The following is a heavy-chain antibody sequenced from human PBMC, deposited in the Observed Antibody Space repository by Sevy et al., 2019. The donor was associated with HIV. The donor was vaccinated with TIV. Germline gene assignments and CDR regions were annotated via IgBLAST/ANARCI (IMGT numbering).Heavy chain of an antibody. CDR3: VRDSPPYTSTFSSSYV. CDR2: INQDGSAK. Sequence: GGSLRLSCAASEFNFNDYWMNWVRQAPGKGLEWVANINQDGSAKYYVDSAKGRFTISRDNAKNSLYLQMNSLRADDTAVYYCVRDSPPYTSTFSSSYVWGQGTLVTVSS. CDR1: EFNFNDYW. D-gene: IGHD6-6*01. J-gene: IGHJ4*02. V-gene: IGHV3-7*03.